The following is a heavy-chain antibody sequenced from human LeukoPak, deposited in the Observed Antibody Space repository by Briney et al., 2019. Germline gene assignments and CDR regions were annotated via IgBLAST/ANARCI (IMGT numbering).Heavy chain of an antibody. V-gene: IGHV3-23*01. CDR1: GFTFSSSA. J-gene: IGHJ3*02. CDR2: ISGSGGTT. Sequence: GGSLRLSCAGSGFTFSSSATTWVRQAPGKGLEWVSAISGSGGTTYHADSVKGRFTISRDNSKNTLFLQMNSLRAEDTAVYYCAKGRNWNRNAFDIWGQGTMLTVSS. D-gene: IGHD1-1*01. CDR3: AKGRNWNRNAFDI.